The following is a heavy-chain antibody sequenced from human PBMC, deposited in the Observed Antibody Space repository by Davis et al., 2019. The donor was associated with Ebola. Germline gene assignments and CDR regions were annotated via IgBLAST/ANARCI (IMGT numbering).Heavy chain of an antibody. D-gene: IGHD4-11*01. Sequence: GESLKISCAASGFTVSSNYMSWVRQAPGKGLEWVSAISGSGGSTYYADSVKGRFTISRDNSKNTLYLQMNSLRAEDTAVYYCAKDQDYSFGYYYYGMDVWGQGTTVTVSS. J-gene: IGHJ6*02. V-gene: IGHV3-23*01. CDR1: GFTVSSNY. CDR2: ISGSGGST. CDR3: AKDQDYSFGYYYYGMDV.